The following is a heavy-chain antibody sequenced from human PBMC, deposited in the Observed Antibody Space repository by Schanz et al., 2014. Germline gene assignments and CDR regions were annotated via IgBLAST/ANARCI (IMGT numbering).Heavy chain of an antibody. J-gene: IGHJ3*01. V-gene: IGHV1-18*04. CDR2: ISTYTGNT. CDR1: GYTFTSYG. Sequence: QVQLVQSGTEVKKPGASVKVSCKASGYTFTSYGVSWVRQAPGQGLEWMGWISTYTGNTNDAQRLQDRVTMTTDTSTSTAYMELRSLRSDDTAVYYCARNVIATGRAFDLGGPGTMVTVS. CDR3: ARNVIATGRAFDL. D-gene: IGHD6-13*01.